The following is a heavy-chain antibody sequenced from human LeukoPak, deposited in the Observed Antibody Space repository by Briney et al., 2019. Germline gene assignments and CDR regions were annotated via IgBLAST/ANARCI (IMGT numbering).Heavy chain of an antibody. CDR1: GFTLSDYW. CDR2: ISSSSSYI. Sequence: GGSLRLSCAVSGFTLSDYWMSWVRQAPGKGLEWVSSISSSSSYIYYADSVKGRFTISRDNAKNSLYLQMNSLRAEDTAVYYCATSPDSSGYFPQDYWGQGTLVTVSS. D-gene: IGHD3-22*01. CDR3: ATSPDSSGYFPQDY. V-gene: IGHV3-21*01. J-gene: IGHJ4*02.